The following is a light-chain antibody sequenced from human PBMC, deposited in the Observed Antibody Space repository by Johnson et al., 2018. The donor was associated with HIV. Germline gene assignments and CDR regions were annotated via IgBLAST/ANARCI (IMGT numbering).Light chain of an antibody. CDR1: SSNIGNNY. CDR2: ENN. Sequence: QSVLTQPPSVSAAPGQKVTISCSGSSSNIGNNYVSWYQQFPGTAPKLLIYENNKRPSGIPDRFSGSKSGTSATLGITGLQTGDEADYYCGTWDSSLSASYVFGTVTKVTVL. CDR3: GTWDSSLSASYV. V-gene: IGLV1-51*02. J-gene: IGLJ1*01.